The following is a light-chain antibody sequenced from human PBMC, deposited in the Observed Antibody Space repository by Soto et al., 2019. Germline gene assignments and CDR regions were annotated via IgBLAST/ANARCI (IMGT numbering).Light chain of an antibody. Sequence: QSALTQPPSASGSPGQSVSISCTRTSSDVGAYNYVAWYQQHPGKVPKLMIYEVSKRPSGVPDRFSGSKSGNTASLTVSGLQAHDEADYYCSSYAGSDVFVFGPGTKVTVL. V-gene: IGLV2-8*01. CDR2: EVS. CDR3: SSYAGSDVFV. CDR1: SSDVGAYNY. J-gene: IGLJ1*01.